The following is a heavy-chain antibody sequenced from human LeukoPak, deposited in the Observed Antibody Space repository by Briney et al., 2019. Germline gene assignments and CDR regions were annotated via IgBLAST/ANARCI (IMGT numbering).Heavy chain of an antibody. CDR3: ARGRSGIAVAGRYYFDY. D-gene: IGHD6-19*01. Sequence: SETLSLTCSVSGDSFTSGDDYWAWIRQPPGKGLEWIGNIFYSGNTYYNLSLKSRVTVSADTPKNQISLRLSSVTAADTAVYYCARGRSGIAVAGRYYFDYWGQGTLVTVSS. J-gene: IGHJ4*02. CDR2: IFYSGNT. CDR1: GDSFTSGDDY. V-gene: IGHV4-39*01.